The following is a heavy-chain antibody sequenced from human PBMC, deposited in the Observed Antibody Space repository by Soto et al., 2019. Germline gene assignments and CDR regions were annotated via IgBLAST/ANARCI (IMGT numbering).Heavy chain of an antibody. CDR3: AKTGTPYYYYYMDV. CDR1: GFTFSSYG. J-gene: IGHJ6*03. Sequence: GGSLRLSCAASGFTFSSYGMHWVRQAPGKGLEWVAVISYDGSNKYYADSVKGRFTISRDNSKNTLYLQMNSLRAEDTAVYYCAKTGTPYYYYYMDVWGKGTTVTVSS. V-gene: IGHV3-30*18. D-gene: IGHD1-7*01. CDR2: ISYDGSNK.